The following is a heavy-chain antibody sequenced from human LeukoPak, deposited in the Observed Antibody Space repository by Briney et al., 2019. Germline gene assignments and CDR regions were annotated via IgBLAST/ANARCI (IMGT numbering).Heavy chain of an antibody. CDR1: GYTLTNYY. D-gene: IGHD5-12*01. Sequence: ASVKVSCKASGYTLTNYYIHWVRQAPGQRLEWMGIINPSGGGTTYAKKFQARLTITRDMSTTTFYMALSSLGSEDTAVYYCARNIGTAVLDFWGQGTLVSVAS. V-gene: IGHV1-46*01. J-gene: IGHJ4*02. CDR3: ARNIGTAVLDF. CDR2: INPSGGGT.